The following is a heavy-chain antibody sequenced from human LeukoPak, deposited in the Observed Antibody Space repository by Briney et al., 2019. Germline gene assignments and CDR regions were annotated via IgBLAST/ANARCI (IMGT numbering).Heavy chain of an antibody. Sequence: GGSLRLSCAASGFTVSNYAMNWVRQAPGKGLEWVSAMSVSGDSTYYADSVKGRFTISRDNAKNSLYLQMNSLRDEDTAVYYCARDYHGDYSFDYWGQGTLVTVSS. CDR2: MSVSGDST. CDR3: ARDYHGDYSFDY. CDR1: GFTVSNYA. J-gene: IGHJ4*02. D-gene: IGHD4-17*01. V-gene: IGHV3-23*01.